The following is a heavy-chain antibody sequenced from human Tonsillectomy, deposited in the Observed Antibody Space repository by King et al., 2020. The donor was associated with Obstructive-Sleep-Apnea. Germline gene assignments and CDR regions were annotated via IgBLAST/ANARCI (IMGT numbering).Heavy chain of an antibody. Sequence: QLVQSGAEVKKPGASVKVSCKASGYTFTSYDINWVRQATGQGLEWMGWMNPNSGNTGYAQKFQGRVTMTRNTSISTAYMELSSLRSEDTAVYYCARGMIPVRGRPGPTNNRLRNRLYYFDYWGQGTLVTVSS. CDR3: ARGMIPVRGRPGPTNNRLRNRLYYFDY. CDR2: MNPNSGNT. J-gene: IGHJ4*02. V-gene: IGHV1-8*01. CDR1: GYTFTSYD. D-gene: IGHD3-3*01.